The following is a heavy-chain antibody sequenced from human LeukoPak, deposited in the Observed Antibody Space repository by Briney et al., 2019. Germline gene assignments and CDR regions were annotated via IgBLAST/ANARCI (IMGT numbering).Heavy chain of an antibody. J-gene: IGHJ5*02. CDR1: GGSFSGYY. D-gene: IGHD3-3*01. CDR2: INHSGST. Sequence: PSATLSLTCAVYGGSFSGYYWSWIRQPPGKGLEWIGEINHSGSTNYNPSLKSRVTISVDTSKNQFSLKLSSVTAADTAVYYCARGGGVSRFDPWGQGTLVTVSS. V-gene: IGHV4-34*01. CDR3: ARGGGVSRFDP.